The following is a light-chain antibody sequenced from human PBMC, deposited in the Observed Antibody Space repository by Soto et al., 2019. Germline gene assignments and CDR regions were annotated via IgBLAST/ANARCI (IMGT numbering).Light chain of an antibody. CDR2: GNT. V-gene: IGLV1-40*01. CDR3: QSYDDSLSVHYV. J-gene: IGLJ1*01. Sequence: QAVLTQPPSVSGAPGQRVTISCTGSSSNIGSTYDVQWYQQLPGTAPKLLIHGNTDRPSGVPDRFSGSKSGTSASLAITGLRADDEAYYYCQSYDDSLSVHYVFGTGTKLTVL. CDR1: SSNIGSTYD.